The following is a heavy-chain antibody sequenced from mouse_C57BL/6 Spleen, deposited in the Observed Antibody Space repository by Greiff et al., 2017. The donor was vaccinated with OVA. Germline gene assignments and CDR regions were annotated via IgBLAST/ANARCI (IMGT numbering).Heavy chain of an antibody. CDR3: ARTHITPVGGYLDV. V-gene: IGHV1-82*01. CDR2: IYPGDGDT. D-gene: IGHD1-1*01. CDR1: GYAFSSSW. Sequence: QVQLQQSGPELVKPGASVKISCKASGYAFSSSWMTWVQQRPGKGLEWIGRIYPGDGDTNYNGTFKGKATLTADKSSSTAYMQISSLTSEDSAVYCCARTHITPVGGYLDVWGTGTTVTVSS. J-gene: IGHJ1*03.